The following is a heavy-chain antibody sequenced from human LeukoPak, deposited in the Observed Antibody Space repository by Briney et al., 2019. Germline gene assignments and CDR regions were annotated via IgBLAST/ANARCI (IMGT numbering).Heavy chain of an antibody. CDR2: IYTSGST. CDR1: GGSISSYY. V-gene: IGHV4-4*07. CDR3: ARMISSGRSLAWFDP. Sequence: SETLSLTCTVSGGSISSYYWSWIRQPAGKGLDWIGRIYTSGSTNYNPSLKSRVTMSVDTSKNQFSLKLSSVTAADTAVYYCARMISSGRSLAWFDPWGQGTLVTVSS. D-gene: IGHD1-26*01. J-gene: IGHJ5*02.